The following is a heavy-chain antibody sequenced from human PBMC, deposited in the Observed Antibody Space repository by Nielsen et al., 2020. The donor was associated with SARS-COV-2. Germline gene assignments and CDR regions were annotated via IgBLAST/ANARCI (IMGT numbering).Heavy chain of an antibody. V-gene: IGHV4-59*08. Sequence: SETLSLTCTVSGGSMSYYYWSWFRQTPGKGLEWIGYIYYNGNTNYKPSLKSRVTISVDTSKNQFSLKLDSVTAADTAVYYCARHYHDFWSGYLAASWFDPWGQGTPVTVSS. CDR1: GGSMSYYY. J-gene: IGHJ5*02. CDR3: ARHYHDFWSGYLAASWFDP. CDR2: IYYNGNT. D-gene: IGHD3-3*01.